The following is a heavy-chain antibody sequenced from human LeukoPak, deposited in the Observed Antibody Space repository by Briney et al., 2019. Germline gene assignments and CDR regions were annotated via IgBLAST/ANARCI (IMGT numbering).Heavy chain of an antibody. CDR2: INPSGGST. CDR1: GYTFTGYY. D-gene: IGHD1-26*01. J-gene: IGHJ5*02. V-gene: IGHV1-46*01. CDR3: ARVSVGATTIAWFDL. Sequence: ASVKVSCKASGYTFTGYYMHWVRQAPGQGLEWMGIINPSGGSTTYAQKFQGRVTMTRDTSTSTVYMELNSLRSEDTAVYYCARVSVGATTIAWFDLWGQGTLVTVSS.